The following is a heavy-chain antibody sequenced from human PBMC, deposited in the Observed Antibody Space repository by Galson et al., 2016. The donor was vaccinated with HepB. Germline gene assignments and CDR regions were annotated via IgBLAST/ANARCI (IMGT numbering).Heavy chain of an antibody. Sequence: SLRLSCAASGFTFSNYAMNWVRQAPGKGLEWVSGISASGDYTYYADSVKGRFIISRDNSKSTLFLEMNSLRTDDTAIYYCAKPYTSGWLTSFDHWGQGTLVTVSS. CDR1: GFTFSNYA. CDR2: ISASGDYT. D-gene: IGHD6-19*01. J-gene: IGHJ4*02. V-gene: IGHV3-23*01. CDR3: AKPYTSGWLTSFDH.